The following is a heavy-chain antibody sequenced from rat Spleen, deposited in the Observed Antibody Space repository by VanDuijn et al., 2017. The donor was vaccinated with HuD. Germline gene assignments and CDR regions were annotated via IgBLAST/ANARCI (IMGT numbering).Heavy chain of an antibody. Sequence: EVQLVESGGGLVQPGRSLKLSCAASGFTYSNYTMAWVRQAPKKGLEWVASISPSGGSTYYRDSVKGRFTISRDNAKSTLYLQMDSLRSEDTATYYCARLPPLLQAPFDYWGQGVMVTVSS. CDR2: ISPSGGST. J-gene: IGHJ2*01. CDR3: ARLPPLLQAPFDY. CDR1: GFTYSNYT. D-gene: IGHD1-1*01. V-gene: IGHV5-25*01.